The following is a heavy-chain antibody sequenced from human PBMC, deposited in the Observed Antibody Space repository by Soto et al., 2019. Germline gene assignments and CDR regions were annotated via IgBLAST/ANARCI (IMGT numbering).Heavy chain of an antibody. J-gene: IGHJ6*02. CDR1: GFTFSSYA. V-gene: IGHV3-23*01. Sequence: GGSLRLSCAASGFTFSSYAMAWVRQAPGKXLEWVSAISENGDATHYADSVKGRFIISRDNAKNTLYLQMNSLRAEDTAVYYCAREGTGYYDSSGYGYYYYGMDVWGQGTTVTVSS. D-gene: IGHD3-22*01. CDR2: ISENGDAT. CDR3: AREGTGYYDSSGYGYYYYGMDV.